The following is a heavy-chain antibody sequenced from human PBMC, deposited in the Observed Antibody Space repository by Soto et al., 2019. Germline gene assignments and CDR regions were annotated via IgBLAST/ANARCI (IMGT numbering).Heavy chain of an antibody. V-gene: IGHV3-48*02. CDR2: ITSTSSTK. CDR3: ARIITMVRGPHYYYAMDV. D-gene: IGHD3-10*01. J-gene: IGHJ6*02. CDR1: GFTFSSHA. Sequence: EVQLVESGGGRVQPGGSLRLSCVASGFTFSSHAMIWVRQAPGKGLEWISYITSTSSTKSYADSVKGRFTISRDNGKNSLSLQINSLRDEDTAVYYCARIITMVRGPHYYYAMDVWGQGTTVTVSS.